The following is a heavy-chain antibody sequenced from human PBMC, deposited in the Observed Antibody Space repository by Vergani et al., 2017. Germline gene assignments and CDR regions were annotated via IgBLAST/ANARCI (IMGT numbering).Heavy chain of an antibody. CDR3: AKNIRPYYDSGGYSVY. CDR1: GFTFDDYA. J-gene: IGHJ4*02. CDR2: ISWNSGSI. Sequence: EVQLVESGGGLVQPGRSLRLSCAASGFTFDDYAMHWVRQAPGKGLEWVSGISWNSGSIGYADSVKGRFTISRDNGKNSLYLQMNSLRAEDRALYYCAKNIRPYYDSGGYSVYWGQGTLVTGSS. D-gene: IGHD3-22*01. V-gene: IGHV3-9*01.